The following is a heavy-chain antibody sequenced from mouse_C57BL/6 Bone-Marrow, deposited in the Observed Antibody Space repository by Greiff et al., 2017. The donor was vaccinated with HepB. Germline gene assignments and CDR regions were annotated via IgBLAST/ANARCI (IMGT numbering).Heavy chain of an antibody. CDR3: AVFLLYYGSIYFDY. Sequence: QLPHPFPSLFNPFSSFNLSCKSSFYTFTSYWMHWVKQIPLPFLEWIGNINPSNGGTNYNDKFKSKATLTVDKSSSTAYMQLSSLTSEDSAVYYCAVFLLYYGSIYFDYWGQGTTLTVSS. CDR2: INPSNGGT. V-gene: IGHV1-53*01. D-gene: IGHD1-1*01. CDR1: FYTFTSYW. J-gene: IGHJ2*01.